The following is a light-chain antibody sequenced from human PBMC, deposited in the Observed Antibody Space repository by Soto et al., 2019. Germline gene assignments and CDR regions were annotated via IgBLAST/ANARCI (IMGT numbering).Light chain of an antibody. J-gene: IGLJ1*01. CDR3: HSYAGSRTHYV. V-gene: IGLV2-23*02. CDR2: EVN. CDR1: SSDVGSYNL. Sequence: QSALTQPASVSGSPGQSITISCTGTSSDVGSYNLVSWYQQHPGKAPKLIIYEVNKRPSGISGRFSGSKSGNTASLTISGLQAEDEADYYCHSYAGSRTHYVFGTGTKLTVL.